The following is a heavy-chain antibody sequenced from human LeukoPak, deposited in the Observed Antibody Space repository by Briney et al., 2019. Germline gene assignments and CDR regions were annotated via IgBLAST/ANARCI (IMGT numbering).Heavy chain of an antibody. V-gene: IGHV3-30*02. J-gene: IGHJ4*02. Sequence: GGSLRLSCAASGFTFSSYGMHWVRQAPGKGLEWVAFIRYDGSNKYYADSVKGRFTISRDNAKNSLYLQMNSLRAEDTAVYYCARASGTTFDYWGQGTLVTVSS. CDR1: GFTFSSYG. CDR3: ARASGTTFDY. D-gene: IGHD1-7*01. CDR2: IRYDGSNK.